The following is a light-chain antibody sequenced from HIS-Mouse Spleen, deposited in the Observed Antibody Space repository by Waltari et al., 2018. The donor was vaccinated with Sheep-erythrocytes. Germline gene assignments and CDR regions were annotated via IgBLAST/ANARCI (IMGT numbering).Light chain of an antibody. CDR3: QAWDSSTAV. Sequence: SYELTQPPSVSVSPGQTATLTCPGEKLGAKYACWYQQKPGKSPVLVIYQDSKRPSGIPERFSGSNSGNTATLTISGTQAMDEADYYCQAWDSSTAVFGGGTKLTVL. CDR2: QDS. V-gene: IGLV3-1*01. J-gene: IGLJ2*01. CDR1: KLGAKY.